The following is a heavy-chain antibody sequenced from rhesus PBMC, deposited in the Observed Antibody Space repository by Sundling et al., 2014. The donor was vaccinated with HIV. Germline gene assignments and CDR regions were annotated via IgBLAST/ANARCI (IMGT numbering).Heavy chain of an antibody. CDR2: TYITSGNT. V-gene: IGHV4-160*01. CDR1: GGSISSNY. CDR3: ATFKTSVAALEY. D-gene: IGHD4-29*01. J-gene: IGHJ4*01. Sequence: QVQLQESGPGLVKPSETLSLTCAVSGGSISSNYWSWIRQPPGKGLEWIGSTYITSGNTYYNPSLNSRVTLSIDTFKTQFSLKLSSVTAADTAVYYCATFKTSVAALEYWGQGVRVTVSS.